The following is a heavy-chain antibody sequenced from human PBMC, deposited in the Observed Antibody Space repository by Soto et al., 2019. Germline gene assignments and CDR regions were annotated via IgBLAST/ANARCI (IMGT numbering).Heavy chain of an antibody. J-gene: IGHJ4*02. CDR3: TTDEPYSAGWSPGDS. CDR2: IRRKIDGEIR. V-gene: IGHV3-15*07. D-gene: IGHD6-19*01. CDR1: GCTFRNAC. Sequence: GGSQRLSCAASGCTFRNACMNWIRQAPGKGLEWGGRIRRKIDGEIREYAAAVQCRASISRDDSKNILCLEMKSLKVEDTAVYYCTTDEPYSAGWSPGDSWGQGTVVTVSS.